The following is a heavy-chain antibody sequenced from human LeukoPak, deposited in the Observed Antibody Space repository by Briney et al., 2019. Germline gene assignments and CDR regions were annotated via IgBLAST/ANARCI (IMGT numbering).Heavy chain of an antibody. V-gene: IGHV3-7*03. Sequence: GGSLRLSCAASGFPFSSYSMTWVRQASGKGLEWVANIKLDGTTKFYVDSVKGRFTISRDNALNSLYLQMNSLRAEDTAIYYCARSIPYGTTWYGRSDYWGQGTLVTVSS. CDR2: IKLDGTTK. D-gene: IGHD6-13*01. CDR3: ARSIPYGTTWYGRSDY. CDR1: GFPFSSYS. J-gene: IGHJ4*02.